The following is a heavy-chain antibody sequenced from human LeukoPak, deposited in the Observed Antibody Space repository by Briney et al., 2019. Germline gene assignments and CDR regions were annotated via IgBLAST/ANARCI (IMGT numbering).Heavy chain of an antibody. V-gene: IGHV1-69*05. Sequence: SVKVSCKASGGTLSRYGINWVRQAPGQGLEWMGRLIPTFGSTNYAQKFQGRVTITTDESTTTAYMEVSSLTSDDTAVYYCAGETLAPSGVKYFHHWGQGTLVTVSS. CDR1: GGTLSRYG. J-gene: IGHJ1*01. CDR2: LIPTFGST. CDR3: AGETLAPSGVKYFHH. D-gene: IGHD6-13*01.